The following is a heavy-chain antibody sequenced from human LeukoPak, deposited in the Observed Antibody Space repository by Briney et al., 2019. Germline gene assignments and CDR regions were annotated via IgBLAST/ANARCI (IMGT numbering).Heavy chain of an antibody. V-gene: IGHV4-61*01. CDR1: GVSVSSGSYY. Sequence: PSETLSLTCTVSGVSVSSGSYYWSWMRQPPGKGLEWVGYIYYSGSTNYNPSFKSRVTISVDTSKNQFSLKLSSVTAADTAVYYCARESIAVAAPFDYWGQGTLVTVSS. D-gene: IGHD6-19*01. CDR2: IYYSGST. J-gene: IGHJ4*02. CDR3: ARESIAVAAPFDY.